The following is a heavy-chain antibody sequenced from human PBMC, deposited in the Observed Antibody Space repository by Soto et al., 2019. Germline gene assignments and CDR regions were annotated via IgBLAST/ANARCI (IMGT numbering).Heavy chain of an antibody. Sequence: AETLSLSCTVSVVSIHNIHSFWSGILQPPGKGLQFIASVYHNGGAHYNSSLKSRVTISVDTANNQVSLRMRSLTAADTAFYYCGRVVEGATRHTDPDSWGQGILVTVSS. CDR3: GRVVEGATRHTDPDS. V-gene: IGHV4-39*01. J-gene: IGHJ5*01. CDR1: VVSIHNIHSF. D-gene: IGHD2-21*01. CDR2: VYHNGGA.